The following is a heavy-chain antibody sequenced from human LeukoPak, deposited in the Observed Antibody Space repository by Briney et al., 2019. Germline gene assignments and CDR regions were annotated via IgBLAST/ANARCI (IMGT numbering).Heavy chain of an antibody. CDR1: GVSISSYY. CDR2: IYYSGST. CDR3: AKSGGYGLIDY. Sequence: NPSETLSLTCTVSGVSISSYYWSWIRQPPGKGLEWIGYIYYSGSTNYNPSLKSRVTISVDTSKNQFSLKLSSVTAADTAMYYCAKSGGYGLIDYWGQGTRVTVSS. V-gene: IGHV4-59*01. J-gene: IGHJ4*02. D-gene: IGHD1-26*01.